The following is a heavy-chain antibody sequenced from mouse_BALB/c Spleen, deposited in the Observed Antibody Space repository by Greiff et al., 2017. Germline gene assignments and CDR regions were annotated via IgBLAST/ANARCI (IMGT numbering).Heavy chain of an antibody. D-gene: IGHD2-10*01. Sequence: EVKLQESGPGLVKPSQSLSLTCTVTGYSITSDYAWNWIRQFPGNKLEWMGYISYSGSTSYNPSLKSRISITRDTSKNQFFLQLNSVTTEDTATYYCARAPYSNWYFDVWGAGTTVTVSS. CDR1: GYSITSDYA. CDR2: ISYSGST. V-gene: IGHV3-2*02. CDR3: ARAPYSNWYFDV. J-gene: IGHJ1*01.